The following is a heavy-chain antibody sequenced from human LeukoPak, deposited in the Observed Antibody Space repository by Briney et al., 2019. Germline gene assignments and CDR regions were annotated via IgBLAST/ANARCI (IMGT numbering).Heavy chain of an antibody. D-gene: IGHD6-13*01. V-gene: IGHV3-9*03. CDR1: GFTFDDYA. J-gene: IGHJ3*02. CDR3: AKDIDSSSWPDAFDT. Sequence: GGSLRLSCAASGFTFDDYAMHWVRQAPGKGLEGVSGISWNSGSIGYADSVKGRFTISRDNAKNSLYLQMNSLRAEDMALYYCAKDIDSSSWPDAFDTWGQGTMVTVSS. CDR2: ISWNSGSI.